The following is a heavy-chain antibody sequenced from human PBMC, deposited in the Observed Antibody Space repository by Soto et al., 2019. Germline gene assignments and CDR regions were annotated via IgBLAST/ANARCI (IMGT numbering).Heavy chain of an antibody. V-gene: IGHV3-23*01. CDR3: ATPSPIAAAGTYYYYGMDI. J-gene: IGHJ6*02. D-gene: IGHD6-13*01. Sequence: PGGSLRLSCAASGFTFSSYAMSWVRQAPGKGLEWVSAISGSGGSTYYADSVKGRFTISRDNSKNTLYLQMNSLRAEDTAVYYCATPSPIAAAGTYYYYGMDIWAQGTTVTVSS. CDR1: GFTFSSYA. CDR2: ISGSGGST.